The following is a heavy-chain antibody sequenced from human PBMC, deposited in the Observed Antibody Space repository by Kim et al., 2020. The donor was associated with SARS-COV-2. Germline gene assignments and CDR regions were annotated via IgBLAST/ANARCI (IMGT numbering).Heavy chain of an antibody. D-gene: IGHD3-10*01. Sequence: KYYAASVKGRFTIARDNSKTRLYLQMNSLGAEDTAVYYCAKGTGSWYLDLWGRGTLVTVSS. CDR3: AKGTGSWYLDL. CDR2: K. J-gene: IGHJ2*01. V-gene: IGHV3-33*06.